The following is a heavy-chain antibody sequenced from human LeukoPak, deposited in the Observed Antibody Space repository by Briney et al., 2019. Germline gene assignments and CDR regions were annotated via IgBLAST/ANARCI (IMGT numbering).Heavy chain of an antibody. CDR1: GFTFSNYA. CDR2: IDGSGGST. CDR3: AREAYVAVAVHFDY. Sequence: PGGSLRLSCAASGFTFSNYAMSWVRQAPGKGLEWVSAIDGSGGSTYYADSVKGRFTISRDNSKNTLYLQMNSLRAEDTAVYYCAREAYVAVAVHFDYWGQGTLVTVSS. D-gene: IGHD6-19*01. J-gene: IGHJ4*02. V-gene: IGHV3-23*01.